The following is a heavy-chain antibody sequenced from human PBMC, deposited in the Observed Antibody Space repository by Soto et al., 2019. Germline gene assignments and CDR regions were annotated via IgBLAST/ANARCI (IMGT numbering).Heavy chain of an antibody. CDR1: GFTFSSYS. CDR2: ISSSSSTI. D-gene: IGHD3-22*01. CDR3: ARDLYYYDSSGYPDY. J-gene: IGHJ4*02. V-gene: IGHV3-48*02. Sequence: EVQLVESGGGLVQPGGSLRLSCAASGFTFSSYSMNWVRQAPGKGLEWVSYISSSSSTIYYADSVKGRFTISRDNAKNSLYLQMNSLRDEDTAVYYCARDLYYYDSSGYPDYWGQGTLVTVSS.